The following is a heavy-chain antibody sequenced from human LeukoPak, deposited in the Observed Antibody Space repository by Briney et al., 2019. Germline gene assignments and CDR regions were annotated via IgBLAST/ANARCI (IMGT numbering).Heavy chain of an antibody. CDR3: ARQYYDFWRGDYYYYMDV. CDR2: IYTSGST. J-gene: IGHJ6*03. CDR1: GGSISSGSYY. D-gene: IGHD3-3*01. V-gene: IGHV4-61*02. Sequence: SQTLSLTCTVSGGSISSGSYYWSWIRQPAGKGLEWIGRIYTSGSTNYNPSLKSRVTISVDTSKNQFSLKLSSVTAADTAVYYCARQYYDFWRGDYYYYMDVWGKGTTVTVSS.